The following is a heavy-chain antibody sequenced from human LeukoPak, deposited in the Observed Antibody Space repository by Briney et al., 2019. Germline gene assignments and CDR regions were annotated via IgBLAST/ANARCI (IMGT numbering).Heavy chain of an antibody. Sequence: GGSLRLSCAASGFTFSSYWMSWVRQAPGKGLEWVANIKQDGSEKYYVDSVKGRFTISRDNAKNSLYLQMNSLRAEDTAVYYCAKAAQSRTIFGVVTEFDPWGQGTLVTVSS. D-gene: IGHD3-3*01. CDR3: AKAAQSRTIFGVVTEFDP. CDR2: IKQDGSEK. CDR1: GFTFSSYW. V-gene: IGHV3-7*03. J-gene: IGHJ5*02.